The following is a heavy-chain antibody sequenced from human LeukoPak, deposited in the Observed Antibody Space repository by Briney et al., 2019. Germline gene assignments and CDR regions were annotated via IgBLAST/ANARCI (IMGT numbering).Heavy chain of an antibody. CDR2: FDPEDGET. J-gene: IGHJ6*02. CDR3: ATASPDTAMAPVGMDV. Sequence: ASVKVSCKVSGYTLTELCMHWVRQAPGKGLEWMGGFDPEDGETIYTQKFQGRVTMTEDTSTDTAYMELSSLRSEDTAVYYCATASPDTAMAPVGMDVWGQGTTVTVSS. CDR1: GYTLTELC. D-gene: IGHD5-18*01. V-gene: IGHV1-24*01.